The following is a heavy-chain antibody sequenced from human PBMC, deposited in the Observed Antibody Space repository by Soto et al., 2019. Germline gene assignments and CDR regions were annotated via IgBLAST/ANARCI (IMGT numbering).Heavy chain of an antibody. Sequence: PSETLSLTCTFSVVSMIAYYWNWMRHPPGKGLQWIGYTYYSGSTTYNPSLKSRVTISVDSSKNQFSLKLDSVTPADTAVYYCARVRGTAGKRYFDYWGPGTLVTVSS. D-gene: IGHD6-13*01. J-gene: IGHJ4*02. V-gene: IGHV4-59*01. CDR3: ARVRGTAGKRYFDY. CDR2: TYYSGST. CDR1: VVSMIAYY.